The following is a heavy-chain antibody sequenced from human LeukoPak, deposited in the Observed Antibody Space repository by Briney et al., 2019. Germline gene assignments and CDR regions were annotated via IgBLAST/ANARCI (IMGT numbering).Heavy chain of an antibody. Sequence: SETLSLTCTVSGGSISSSSYYWGWIRQPPGKGLEWIGSIYYSGSTYYNPSLKSRVTISVDTSKNQFSLKLSSVTAADTAVYYCARSRIAVAVQGFDYWGQGTLVTVSS. CDR3: ARSRIAVAVQGFDY. CDR2: IYYSGST. CDR1: GGSISSSSYY. V-gene: IGHV4-39*07. D-gene: IGHD6-19*01. J-gene: IGHJ4*02.